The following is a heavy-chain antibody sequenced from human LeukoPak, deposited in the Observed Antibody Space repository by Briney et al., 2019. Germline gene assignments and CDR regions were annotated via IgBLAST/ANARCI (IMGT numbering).Heavy chain of an antibody. J-gene: IGHJ4*02. CDR2: IYYSGST. CDR3: AREAAADALHYFDY. D-gene: IGHD6-13*01. CDR1: GGSISSGGYY. V-gene: IGHV4-31*03. Sequence: SETLSLTCTVSGGSISSGGYYWSWIRQHPGKGLEWIGYIYYSGSTYYNPSLKSRVTISVDTSKNQFSLKLSSVTAADTAVYYCAREAAADALHYFDYWGQGTLVTVSS.